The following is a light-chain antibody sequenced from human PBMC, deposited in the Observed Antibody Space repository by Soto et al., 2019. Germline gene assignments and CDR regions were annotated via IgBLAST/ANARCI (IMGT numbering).Light chain of an antibody. CDR1: RSDVGGYNY. V-gene: IGLV2-11*01. CDR2: AVS. CDR3: CSYAGSYTFVV. Sequence: QSALTQPRSVSGSPGQSVTISCNGTRSDVGGYNYVSWYQQHPGKAPRLMIYAVSKRPSEVPDRFSGSKSGNTASLTISGLQAEDEADYYCCSYAGSYTFVVFGGGTKLTVL. J-gene: IGLJ2*01.